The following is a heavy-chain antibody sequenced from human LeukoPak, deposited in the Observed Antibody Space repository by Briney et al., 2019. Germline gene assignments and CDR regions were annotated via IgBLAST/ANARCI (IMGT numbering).Heavy chain of an antibody. D-gene: IGHD3-10*01. CDR1: GFTFSIYG. CDR2: TSSDGSII. CDR3: AKKLPGPVSSLPDY. Sequence: GGSLRLSCAASGFTFSIYGMHWVRQAPGKGLEWVAVTSSDGSIINYAASVRGRFIISRDNSKNTLYLQMNSLRTEDTAVYYCAKKLPGPVSSLPDYWGQGTLVTVSS. V-gene: IGHV3-30*18. J-gene: IGHJ4*02.